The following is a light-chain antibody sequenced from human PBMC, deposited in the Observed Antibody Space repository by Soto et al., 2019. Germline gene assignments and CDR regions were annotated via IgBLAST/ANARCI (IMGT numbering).Light chain of an antibody. CDR3: HQYNNWPLT. CDR2: GAS. V-gene: IGKV3-15*01. J-gene: IGKJ4*01. CDR1: QSVSSK. Sequence: EIVMTQSPATLSVSPGERATLSCRASQSVSSKLAWFQQKPGQAPRLLIYGASTRATGIPVRFSGSGSGTDFTLTISSLQSEDFAVYYCHQYNNWPLTFGGGTKVEI.